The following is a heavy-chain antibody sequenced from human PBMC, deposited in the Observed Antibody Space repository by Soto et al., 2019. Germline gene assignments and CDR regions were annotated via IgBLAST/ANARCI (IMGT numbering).Heavy chain of an antibody. V-gene: IGHV5-10-1*01. Sequence: PGESLKISCKGPGYSFTSYWISWVRQMPGKGLEWMGRIDPSDSYTNYSPSFQGHVTISADKSISTAYLQWSSLKASDTAMYYCARRGVGYCSGGRCNSLGMDVWGQGTTVTVSS. CDR2: IDPSDSYT. CDR1: GYSFTSYW. CDR3: ARRGVGYCSGGRCNSLGMDV. D-gene: IGHD2-15*01. J-gene: IGHJ6*02.